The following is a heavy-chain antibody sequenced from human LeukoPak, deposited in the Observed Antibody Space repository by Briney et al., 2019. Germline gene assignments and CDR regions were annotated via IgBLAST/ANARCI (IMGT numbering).Heavy chain of an antibody. CDR3: ARSHPAAMYY. J-gene: IGHJ4*02. CDR1: GGSFSGYY. Sequence: KPSETLSLTCAVYGGSFSGYYWSWIRQPPGKGLEWIGEINHSGSTNYNPSLKSRVTISVDTSKNQFSLKLSSVTAADTAVYYCARSHPAAMYYWGQGTLVTVSS. D-gene: IGHD2-2*01. V-gene: IGHV4-34*01. CDR2: INHSGST.